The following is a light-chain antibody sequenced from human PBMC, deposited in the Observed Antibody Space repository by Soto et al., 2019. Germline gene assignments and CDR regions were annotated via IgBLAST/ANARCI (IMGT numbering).Light chain of an antibody. V-gene: IGKV3-15*01. CDR1: QSVSSY. J-gene: IGKJ1*01. CDR3: QQYNNWPRT. Sequence: EIVMTQSAATLSVSPGERATLSCRASQSVSSYLAWYQQKRGQAPRLIIYGASTRATDIPARFSGSGSGTEFTLTISSLQSEDFALYYCQQYNNWPRTFGQGTKVDI. CDR2: GAS.